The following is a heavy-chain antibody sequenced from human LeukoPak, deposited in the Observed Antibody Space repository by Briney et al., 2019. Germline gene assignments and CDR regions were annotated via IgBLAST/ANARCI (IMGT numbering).Heavy chain of an antibody. J-gene: IGHJ4*02. CDR2: IYPTDSDA. CDR3: GASPSATGSERYY. V-gene: IGHV5-51*01. D-gene: IGHD1-1*01. Sequence: GESLKISCKGSGYTFTTYWIGWVRQMPGKGLEWMGIIYPTDSDARYSPSFQGQVTISVDRSIGTVYLQWDSLKASDSAMYYCGASPSATGSERYYWGQGTLVTVSS. CDR1: GYTFTTYW.